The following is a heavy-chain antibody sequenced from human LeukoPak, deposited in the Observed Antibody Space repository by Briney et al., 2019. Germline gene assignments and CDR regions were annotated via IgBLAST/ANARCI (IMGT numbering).Heavy chain of an antibody. CDR3: AKMVVPAARYYFDY. CDR2: ISGSGGST. J-gene: IGHJ4*02. Sequence: GGSLRPSCAASGFTFSSYAMSWVRQAPGKGLEWVSAISGSGGSTYYADSVKGRFAISRDNSKNTLYLQMNSLRAEDTAVYYCAKMVVPAARYYFDYWGQGTLVTVSS. D-gene: IGHD2-2*01. V-gene: IGHV3-23*01. CDR1: GFTFSSYA.